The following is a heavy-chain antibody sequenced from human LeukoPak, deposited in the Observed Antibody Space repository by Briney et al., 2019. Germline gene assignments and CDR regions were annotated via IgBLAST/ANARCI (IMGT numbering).Heavy chain of an antibody. D-gene: IGHD3-22*01. J-gene: IGHJ4*02. CDR3: SRGGYYSGS. CDR2: IYSSGST. CDR1: GGSISSYY. Sequence: SETLSLTCTVSGGSISSYYWSWIRQPPGKGLEWIGCIYSSGSTNYNPSLKSRVTISVDTSKNQFSLTLSSVTAADTAVYYCSRGGYYSGSWGQGTLVTVSS. V-gene: IGHV4-59*01.